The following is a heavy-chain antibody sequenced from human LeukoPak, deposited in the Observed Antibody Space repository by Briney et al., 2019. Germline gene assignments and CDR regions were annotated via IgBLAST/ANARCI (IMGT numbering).Heavy chain of an antibody. V-gene: IGHV4-4*07. CDR3: ARVVVVVAAAMGAYYYYYMDV. CDR1: RGSISRYY. Sequence: SETLSLTCTVSRGSISRYYWSWMRQPAGKGLEWIGRIYTSGSTNYNPSLKSRVTMSVDTSKNQFSLKLSSVTAADTAVYSCARVVVVVAAAMGAYYYYYMDVWCKGTTVTVSS. D-gene: IGHD2-2*01. CDR2: IYTSGST. J-gene: IGHJ6*03.